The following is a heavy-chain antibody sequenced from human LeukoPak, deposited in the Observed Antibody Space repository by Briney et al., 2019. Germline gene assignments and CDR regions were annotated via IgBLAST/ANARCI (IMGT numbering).Heavy chain of an antibody. J-gene: IGHJ4*02. CDR3: ARDQVECTGGTCQSRVGFDF. D-gene: IGHD2-8*02. CDR2: IYHSGRS. CDR1: GDSISNGVKY. Sequence: SETLSLTCTVSGDSISNGVKYWSWIRQHPGRGLEWIGYIYHSGRSYYNPSLKSRITMSVDTSKNQFSLNLSSVIAADTAVYYCARDQVECTGGTCQSRVGFDFWGQGTLVTVSS. V-gene: IGHV4-31*03.